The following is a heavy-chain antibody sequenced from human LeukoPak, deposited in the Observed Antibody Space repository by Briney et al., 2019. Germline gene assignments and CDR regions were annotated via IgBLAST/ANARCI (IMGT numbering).Heavy chain of an antibody. D-gene: IGHD1-1*01. CDR3: AREGAVQLERRPYYYYYMDV. CDR2: INSDGSST. Sequence: GGSLRLSCAASGFTFSSYWMHWVRQAPGKGLVWVLRINSDGSSTSYADSVKGRFTISRDNAKNTLYLQMDSLGAEDTAVYYCAREGAVQLERRPYYYYYMDVWGKGTTVTISS. V-gene: IGHV3-74*01. CDR1: GFTFSSYW. J-gene: IGHJ6*03.